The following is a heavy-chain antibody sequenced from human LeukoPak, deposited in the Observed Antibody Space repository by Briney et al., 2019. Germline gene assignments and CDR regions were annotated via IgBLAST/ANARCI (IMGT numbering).Heavy chain of an antibody. CDR2: ISYDGSNK. CDR1: GFTFSSYA. CDR3: ARDRVTMVRGLLGY. V-gene: IGHV3-30-3*01. D-gene: IGHD3-10*01. J-gene: IGHJ4*02. Sequence: GRSLRLSCAASGFTFSSYAMHWVRQAPGKGLEWVAVISYDGSNKYYADSVKGRFTISRDNSKNTLYLQMNSLRAEDTAVYYCARDRVTMVRGLLGYWGQGTLVTVSS.